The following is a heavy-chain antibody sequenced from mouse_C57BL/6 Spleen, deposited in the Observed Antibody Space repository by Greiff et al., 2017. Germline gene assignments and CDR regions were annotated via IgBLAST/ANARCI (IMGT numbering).Heavy chain of an antibody. CDR3: ARQLYGSSSAWFAY. Sequence: DVKLVESGGGLVQPGGSLKLSCAASGFTFSDYYMYWVRQTPEKRLEWVAYISNGGGSTYYPDTVKGRFTISRDNAKNTLYLQMSRLKSEDTAMYYCARQLYGSSSAWFAYWGQGTLVTVSA. J-gene: IGHJ3*01. CDR2: ISNGGGST. D-gene: IGHD1-1*01. CDR1: GFTFSDYY. V-gene: IGHV5-12*01.